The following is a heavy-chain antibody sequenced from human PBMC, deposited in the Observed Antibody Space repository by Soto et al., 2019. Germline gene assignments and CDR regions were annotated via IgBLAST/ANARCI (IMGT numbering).Heavy chain of an antibody. V-gene: IGHV3-33*01. Sequence: QVQLVESGGGVVQPGGSLRVSCAASGFTFSVNGMHWVRQAPGKGLEWVADIWHDGSKAYYADSVKGRFTISKDNSKNTLYLQMNSLGVEDTAVYYCARDVWAGLHKYPDSWGQGTPVTVSS. CDR2: IWHDGSKA. CDR1: GFTFSVNG. D-gene: IGHD3-16*01. CDR3: ARDVWAGLHKYPDS. J-gene: IGHJ5*01.